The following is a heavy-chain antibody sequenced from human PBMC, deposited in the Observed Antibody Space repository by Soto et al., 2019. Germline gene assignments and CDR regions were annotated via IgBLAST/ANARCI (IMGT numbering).Heavy chain of an antibody. CDR1: GYTFTSYA. CDR2: INAGNGKT. CDR3: ARDGAVSGNSNFDY. J-gene: IGHJ4*02. D-gene: IGHD6-19*01. Sequence: ASEKVSCNASGYTFTSYAIHWVRQAPGQRLEWMGWINAGNGKTKYSHKFQGGVTITRDTSASTAYMVLRSLTSEDTAVYYCARDGAVSGNSNFDYWGQGTLVTVSS. V-gene: IGHV1-3*01.